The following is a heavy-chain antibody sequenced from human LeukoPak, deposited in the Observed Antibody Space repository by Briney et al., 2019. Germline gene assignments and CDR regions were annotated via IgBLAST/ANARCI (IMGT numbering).Heavy chain of an antibody. J-gene: IGHJ5*02. D-gene: IGHD2-21*02. CDR1: GFTFSSYS. V-gene: IGHV3-21*01. CDR2: ISSSSSYI. Sequence: PGGSLRLSCAASGFTFSSYSMNWVRQAPGKGLEWVSSISSSSSYIYYADSVKGRFTISRDNAKNSLYLQMNSLRAEDTAVYYCARDSTGDEKWFDLWGQGTLVTVSS. CDR3: ARDSTGDEKWFDL.